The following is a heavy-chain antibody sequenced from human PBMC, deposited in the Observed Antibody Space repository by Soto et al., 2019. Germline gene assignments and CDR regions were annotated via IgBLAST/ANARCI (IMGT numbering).Heavy chain of an antibody. CDR3: AKSWGDRWNTYYLPR. Sequence: EMQLLESGGGLVQPGGSLILSCAASGFSFSTYSLRWVRQSPGKGLEWVSGISGTGESKHYADSARGRFAISRDNSRNTLYLRMSSMRAEYTAVYYCAKSWGDRWNTYYLPRWGQGTLVTVSS. V-gene: IGHV3-23*01. CDR1: GFSFSTYS. J-gene: IGHJ4*02. CDR2: ISGTGESK. D-gene: IGHD1-1*01.